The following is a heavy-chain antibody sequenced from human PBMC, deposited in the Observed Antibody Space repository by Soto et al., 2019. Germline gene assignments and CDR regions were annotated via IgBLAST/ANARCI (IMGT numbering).Heavy chain of an antibody. J-gene: IGHJ3*02. Sequence: SVKVSCKASGGTFSSYAISWVRQAPGQGLEWMGGIIPIFGTANYAQKFQGRVTITADESTSTAYMELSSLRSEDTAVYYCARTPVVVTDDAFDIWGQGTMVTVSS. V-gene: IGHV1-69*13. CDR3: ARTPVVVTDDAFDI. CDR2: IIPIFGTA. D-gene: IGHD2-21*02. CDR1: GGTFSSYA.